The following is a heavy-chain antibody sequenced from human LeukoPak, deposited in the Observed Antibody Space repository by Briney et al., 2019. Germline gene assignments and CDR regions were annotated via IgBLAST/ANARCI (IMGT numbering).Heavy chain of an antibody. CDR3: AKDTHSIVTTPFDN. CDR2: LSWNSASV. V-gene: IGHV3-9*03. Sequence: PGGSLRLSCAASGFTFGDYAMHWIRQVPGKGLEWVSGLSWNSASVGYADSVKGRFTISRDNAKNSLYLQMNSLTPEDMALYYCAKDTHSIVTTPFDNWGQGTLVTVSS. D-gene: IGHD4-17*01. CDR1: GFTFGDYA. J-gene: IGHJ4*02.